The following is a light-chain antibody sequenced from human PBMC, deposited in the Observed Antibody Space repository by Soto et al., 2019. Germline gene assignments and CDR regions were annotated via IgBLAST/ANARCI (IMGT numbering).Light chain of an antibody. Sequence: QSVLTQPPSASGTPGQRVTISCSGSSSNIGSNTVKWYQQLPGTAPKLLIYSNNLRPSGVPDRFSGSSSGSSDSLAISRLQFEDEADYYCAAWDDSLSGPVFGGGTKLTVL. V-gene: IGLV1-44*01. CDR1: SSNIGSNT. CDR2: SNN. CDR3: AAWDDSLSGPV. J-gene: IGLJ2*01.